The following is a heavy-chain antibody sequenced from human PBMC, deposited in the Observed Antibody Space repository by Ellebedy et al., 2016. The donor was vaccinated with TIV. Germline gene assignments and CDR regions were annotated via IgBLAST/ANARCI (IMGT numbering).Heavy chain of an antibody. CDR3: ARDRYYYDSSGYFLDY. CDR1: GFTFSNYW. J-gene: IGHJ4*02. Sequence: GGSLRLSCAASGFTFSNYWMSWVRQAPGKGLEWVANIKEDGSNKYYVDSVKGRFTISRDNAKNSLYLQMNSLTDEDTAVYYCARDRYYYDSSGYFLDYWGQGTLVTVSS. D-gene: IGHD3-22*01. V-gene: IGHV3-7*01. CDR2: IKEDGSNK.